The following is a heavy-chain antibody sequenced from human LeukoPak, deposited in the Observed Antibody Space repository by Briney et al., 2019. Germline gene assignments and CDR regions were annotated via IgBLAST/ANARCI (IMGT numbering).Heavy chain of an antibody. J-gene: IGHJ6*02. CDR1: GGSFSGYY. V-gene: IGHV4-34*01. Sequence: SETLSLTCAVYGGSFSGYYWSWIRQPPGKGLEWIGEINHSGSTNYNPFLKSRVTISVDTSKNQFSLKLSSVTAADTAVYYCARGQNIVATSYYYGMDVWGQGTTVTVSS. CDR2: INHSGST. D-gene: IGHD5-12*01. CDR3: ARGQNIVATSYYYGMDV.